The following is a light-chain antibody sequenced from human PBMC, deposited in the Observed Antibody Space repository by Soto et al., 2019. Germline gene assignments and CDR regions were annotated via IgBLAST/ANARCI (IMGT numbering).Light chain of an antibody. CDR1: RSFASSY. Sequence: EIVLTQSPVTLSLSPGERATLSCRASRSFASSYLGWYQQKPGQAPRLLIYAASTRATGIPDRFSGSGSATDFTLTISRLEPDDSAVYYCQHYDSSPPYTFGQGTKLEI. CDR2: AAS. J-gene: IGKJ2*01. CDR3: QHYDSSPPYT. V-gene: IGKV3-20*01.